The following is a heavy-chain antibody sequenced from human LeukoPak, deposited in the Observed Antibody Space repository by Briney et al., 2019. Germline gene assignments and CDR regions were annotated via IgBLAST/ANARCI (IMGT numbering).Heavy chain of an antibody. Sequence: ASVKVSCKASGGTFSSYAISWVRQAPGQGLEWMGGIIPIFGTANYAQKFQGRVTITADESTSTAYMELSSLRSEDTAVYYCASRYYYGSGSYYGTLDYWGQGTLVTVSS. CDR3: ASRYYYGSGSYYGTLDY. CDR1: GGTFSSYA. CDR2: IIPIFGTA. V-gene: IGHV1-69*13. D-gene: IGHD3-10*01. J-gene: IGHJ4*02.